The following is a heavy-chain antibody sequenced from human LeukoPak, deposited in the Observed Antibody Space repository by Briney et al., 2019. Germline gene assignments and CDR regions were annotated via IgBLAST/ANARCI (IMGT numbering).Heavy chain of an antibody. CDR3: ARGPTIAVAGRAEYYFDY. V-gene: IGHV3-30*04. CDR2: ISYDGSNK. D-gene: IGHD6-19*01. J-gene: IGHJ4*02. CDR1: GFTLSSYA. Sequence: GGSLRLSCAASGFTLSSYAMQWVRQAPGKGLEWVAVISYDGSNKYYADSVKGRFTISRDNSKNTVYLQMNSLRAEDTAVYYCARGPTIAVAGRAEYYFDYWGQGTLVTVSS.